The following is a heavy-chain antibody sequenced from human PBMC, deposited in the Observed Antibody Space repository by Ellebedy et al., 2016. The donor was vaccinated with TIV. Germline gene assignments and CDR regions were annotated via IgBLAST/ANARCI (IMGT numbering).Heavy chain of an antibody. CDR2: IWYDGSNK. CDR3: ARDKLDSSGWQHSDY. J-gene: IGHJ4*02. CDR1: GFTFSSYG. Sequence: PGGSLRLSCAASGFTFSSYGMHWVRQAPGKGLEWVAVIWYDGSNKYYADSVKGRFTISRDNSKNTLYLQMNSLRAEDTAVYYCARDKLDSSGWQHSDYWGQGTLVTVSS. D-gene: IGHD6-19*01. V-gene: IGHV3-33*01.